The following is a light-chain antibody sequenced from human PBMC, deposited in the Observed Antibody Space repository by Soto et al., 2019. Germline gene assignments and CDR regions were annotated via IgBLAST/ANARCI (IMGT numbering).Light chain of an antibody. CDR1: NGHSSYA. V-gene: IGLV4-69*01. CDR2: LNSDGSH. Sequence: QLVLTQSPSASASLGASVKLTCTLTNGHSSYAIAWHQQQPEKGPRYLMKLNSDGSHSKGDGIPDRFSGSSSGAVRYLTISSLQSEDEADYYCQTWGTGIQVFGGGTKVTVL. J-gene: IGLJ3*02. CDR3: QTWGTGIQV.